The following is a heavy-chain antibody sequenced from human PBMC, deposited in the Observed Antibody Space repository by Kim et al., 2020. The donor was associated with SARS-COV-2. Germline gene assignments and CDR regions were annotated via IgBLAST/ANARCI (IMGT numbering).Heavy chain of an antibody. D-gene: IGHD3-10*01. Sequence: SQTLSLTCAISGDSVSSNSAAWNWIRQSPSRGLEWLGRTYYRSKWYNDYAVSVKSRITINPDTSKNQFSLQLNSVTPEDTAVYYCARGPRITMVRGPSEYFDYWGQGTLVTVSS. CDR2: TYYRSKWYN. V-gene: IGHV6-1*01. CDR1: GDSVSSNSAA. J-gene: IGHJ4*02. CDR3: ARGPRITMVRGPSEYFDY.